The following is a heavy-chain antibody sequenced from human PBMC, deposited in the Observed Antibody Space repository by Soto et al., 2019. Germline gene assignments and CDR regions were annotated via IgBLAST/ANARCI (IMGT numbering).Heavy chain of an antibody. Sequence: ASVKVSCKASGYTFTSYGISWVRQAPGQGLEWMGWISAYNGNTNYAQKLQGRVTMTTDTSTSTAYMELRSLRSDDTAVYYCARAIAAAGYYYYGMDIWGQGTTVTVSS. CDR3: ARAIAAAGYYYYGMDI. V-gene: IGHV1-18*01. D-gene: IGHD6-13*01. CDR2: ISAYNGNT. J-gene: IGHJ6*02. CDR1: GYTFTSYG.